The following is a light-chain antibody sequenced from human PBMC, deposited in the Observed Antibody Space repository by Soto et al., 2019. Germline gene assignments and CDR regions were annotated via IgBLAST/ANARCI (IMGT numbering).Light chain of an antibody. CDR3: QSRASSLSSSWV. V-gene: IGLV2-11*01. CDR1: SSDVSSYDY. Sequence: QSALTQPRSVSGSPGQSVTISCTGTSSDVSSYDYVSWYQHHPGRTPKLIISHNNNRPSGVPDRFSGSKSGTSASLAITGLQADDEAGYDCQSRASSLSSSWVFGGGTKLTVL. CDR2: HNN. J-gene: IGLJ3*02.